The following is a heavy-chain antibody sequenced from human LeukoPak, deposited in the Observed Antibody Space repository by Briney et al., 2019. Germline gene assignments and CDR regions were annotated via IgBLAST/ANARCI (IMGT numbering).Heavy chain of an antibody. D-gene: IGHD5-24*01. V-gene: IGHV4-39*02. CDR1: GGSISSSSYY. CDR3: ARVGRTVMARPYGMDV. J-gene: IGHJ6*02. CDR2: AYYSGGS. Sequence: SETLSLTCTVSGGSISSSSYYCGWIRQPPGKGLEWIGNAYYSGGSYYSPSLKSRATISVDTSKNHFSLRLTSVTAEDTAVCYCARVGRTVMARPYGMDVWGQGTTVTVSS.